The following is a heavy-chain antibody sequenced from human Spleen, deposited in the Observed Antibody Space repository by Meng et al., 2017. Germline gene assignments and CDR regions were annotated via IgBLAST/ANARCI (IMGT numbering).Heavy chain of an antibody. D-gene: IGHD4-11*01. CDR3: ARGPTTMAHDFDY. V-gene: IGHV4-34*01. CDR2: INHSGST. Sequence: QVQLKQWGAGLLKPSETRSLTCFVSGGSFSDYYWSWIRQPPGKGLEWIGEINHSGSTNYNPSLESRATISVDTSQNNLSLKLSSVTAADSAVYYCARGPTTMAHDFDYWGQGTLVTASS. CDR1: GGSFSDYY. J-gene: IGHJ4*02.